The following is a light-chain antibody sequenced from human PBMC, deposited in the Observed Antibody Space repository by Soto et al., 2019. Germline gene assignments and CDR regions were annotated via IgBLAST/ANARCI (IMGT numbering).Light chain of an antibody. CDR2: FGS. CDR1: QSLLHSNGYNY. V-gene: IGKV2-28*01. CDR3: MQALQTQT. J-gene: IGKJ1*01. Sequence: DIVMTQSPLSLPVTPGEPASISCRSSQSLLHSNGYNYLDCYLQRPGXSPXLLIYFGSHRASGVPDRFTGSGSGTDFTLKISRVEAEDVGVDDCMQALQTQTFGQGTKVDIK.